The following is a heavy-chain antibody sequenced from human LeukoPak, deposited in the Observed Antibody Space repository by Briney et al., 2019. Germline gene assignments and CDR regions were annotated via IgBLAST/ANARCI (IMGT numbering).Heavy chain of an antibody. Sequence: GGSLRLSCAASGFTFSSYAMHWVRQAPGKGLDWVALISYAGSNKFYADSVKGRFTISRDNSKNTLYLQMGSLRAEDMAVYYCARDALVATAYYYYYYMDVWGKGTTVTVSS. J-gene: IGHJ6*03. CDR1: GFTFSSYA. CDR2: ISYAGSNK. V-gene: IGHV3-30*14. CDR3: ARDALVATAYYYYYYMDV. D-gene: IGHD5-12*01.